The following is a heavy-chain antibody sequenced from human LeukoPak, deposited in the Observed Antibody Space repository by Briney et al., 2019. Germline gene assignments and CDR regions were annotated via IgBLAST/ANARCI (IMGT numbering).Heavy chain of an antibody. V-gene: IGHV3-30*18. J-gene: IGHJ4*02. CDR3: AKDSPGSGYYGHFDY. D-gene: IGHD3-22*01. CDR2: ISYDGSNK. Sequence: PGRSLRLSCAASGFTFSSYGMHWVRQAPGKGLEWVAVISYDGSNKYYADSVKGRFTISRDNSKNTLYLQMSSLRAEDTAVYYCAKDSPGSGYYGHFDYWGQGTLVTVSS. CDR1: GFTFSSYG.